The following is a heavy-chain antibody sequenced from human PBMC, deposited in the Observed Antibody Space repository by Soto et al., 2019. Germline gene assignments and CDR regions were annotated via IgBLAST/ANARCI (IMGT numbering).Heavy chain of an antibody. CDR1: GGSFSAYN. CDR3: AGAASGNYYNMRRGMDV. Sequence: PSETLSLTCAVYGGSFSAYNWSWIRQPPGKGLEWIGEINHSGSTNHNPSLKSRVTISVDMSKNQFSLKLSSVTAADTAVYYCAGAASGNYYNMRRGMDVWGQGTTVTVSS. D-gene: IGHD3-10*01. J-gene: IGHJ6*02. V-gene: IGHV4-34*01. CDR2: INHSGST.